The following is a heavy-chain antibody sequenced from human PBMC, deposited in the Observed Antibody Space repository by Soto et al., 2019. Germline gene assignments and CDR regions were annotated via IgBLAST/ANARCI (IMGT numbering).Heavy chain of an antibody. Sequence: GGSLRLSCAASGFTFSNAWMSWVRQAPGKGLEWVGRIKSKTDGGTTDYAAPVKGRFTISRDDSKNTLYLQMNSLKTEDTAVYYCTTQGTGIPYWYFDLWGHGTLVTVSS. CDR1: GFTFSNAW. CDR3: TTQGTGIPYWYFDL. D-gene: IGHD3-10*01. CDR2: IKSKTDGGTT. J-gene: IGHJ2*01. V-gene: IGHV3-15*01.